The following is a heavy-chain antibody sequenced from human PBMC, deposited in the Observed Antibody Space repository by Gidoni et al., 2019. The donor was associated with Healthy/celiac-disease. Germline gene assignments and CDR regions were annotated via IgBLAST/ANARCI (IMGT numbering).Heavy chain of an antibody. CDR2: GST. D-gene: IGHD2-2*01. J-gene: IGHJ6*02. V-gene: IGHV4-59*09. Sequence: GSTNYNPSLKSRVTISVDTSKNQFSLKLSSVTAADTAVYYCARGGLLWGYYGMDVWGQGTTVTVSS. CDR3: ARGGLLWGYYGMDV.